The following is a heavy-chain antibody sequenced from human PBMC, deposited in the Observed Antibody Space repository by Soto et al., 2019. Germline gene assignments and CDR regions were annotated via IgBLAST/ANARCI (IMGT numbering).Heavy chain of an antibody. V-gene: IGHV4-59*01. D-gene: IGHD2-15*01. J-gene: IGHJ5*02. CDR2: VFYSGST. Sequence: VQLQESGPGLAKPSETLSLTCTVSGGSMSSYYWSWIRQPPGKGLEWIGNVFYSGSTIYNPSLKSRVIISVDTSNNQFSLKLSSVTAADTAVYYCAKEFCDPNGCYGRWLDPWSQGTLVTVSS. CDR1: GGSMSSYY. CDR3: AKEFCDPNGCYGRWLDP.